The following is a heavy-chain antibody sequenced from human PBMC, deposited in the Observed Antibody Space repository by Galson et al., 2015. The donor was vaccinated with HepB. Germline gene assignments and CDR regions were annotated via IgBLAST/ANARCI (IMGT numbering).Heavy chain of an antibody. CDR1: GFTFSSYA. J-gene: IGHJ4*02. V-gene: IGHV3-23*01. CDR2: ISGSGGST. D-gene: IGHD3-22*01. CDR3: AKDLGALGYYDSSGYFDY. Sequence: SLRLSCAASGFTFSSYAMSWVRQAPGKGLEWVSAISGSGGSTYYADSVKGRFTISRDNSKNTLYLQMNSLRAEDTAVYYCAKDLGALGYYDSSGYFDYWGQGTLVTVSS.